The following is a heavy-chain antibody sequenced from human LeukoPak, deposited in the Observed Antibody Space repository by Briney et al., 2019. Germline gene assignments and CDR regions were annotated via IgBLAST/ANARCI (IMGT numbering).Heavy chain of an antibody. CDR3: ATPPIGYDSSGYYYREYFQH. Sequence: GGSLRLSCAASGFTVSSNYMSWVRQAPGKGLEWVSVIYSGGSTYYADSVKGRFTISRDNSKNTLYLQMNSLRAEDTAVYYCATPPIGYDSSGYYYREYFQHWGQGTLVTVSS. CDR1: GFTVSSNY. V-gene: IGHV3-53*01. CDR2: IYSGGST. J-gene: IGHJ1*01. D-gene: IGHD3-22*01.